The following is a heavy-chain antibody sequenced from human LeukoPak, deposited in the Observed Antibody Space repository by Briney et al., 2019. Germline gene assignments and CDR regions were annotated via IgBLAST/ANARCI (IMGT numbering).Heavy chain of an antibody. Sequence: ASVKVSCKASGYTFTSYSISWVRQAPGQGLEWMGWITAYNGNTNYAQKLQGRVTMTTDTYTSTAYMELRSLRSDDTAVYYCARDSSGYYKNYWYFDLWGRGTLVTVSS. CDR3: ARDSSGYYKNYWYFDL. D-gene: IGHD3-22*01. CDR2: ITAYNGNT. J-gene: IGHJ2*01. CDR1: GYTFTSYS. V-gene: IGHV1-18*01.